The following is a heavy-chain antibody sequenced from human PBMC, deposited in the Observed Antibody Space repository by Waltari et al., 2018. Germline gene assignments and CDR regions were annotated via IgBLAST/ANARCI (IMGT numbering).Heavy chain of an antibody. V-gene: IGHV3-53*01. CDR1: GFTVSSNY. CDR2: IYSGGSK. CDR3: AREFRGTAAAGYFDY. Sequence: EVQLVESGGGLIQPGGSLRLSCAASGFTVSSNYMSWVRQAPGKGLEGVSCIYSGGSKYDADSVKGRFTISRENSKNTLYLQMNSLRAEDTAVYYCAREFRGTAAAGYFDYWGQGTLVTVSS. J-gene: IGHJ4*02. D-gene: IGHD6-13*01.